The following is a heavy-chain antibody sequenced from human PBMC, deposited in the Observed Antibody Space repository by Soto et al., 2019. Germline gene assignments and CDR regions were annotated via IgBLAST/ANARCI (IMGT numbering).Heavy chain of an antibody. D-gene: IGHD7-27*01. V-gene: IGHV4-61*01. CDR2: IYYSGST. J-gene: IGHJ6*02. CDR1: GGSVSSGSYY. Sequence: PSETLSLTCTVSGGSVSSGSYYWSWIRQPPGKGLEWIGYIYYSGSTNYNPSLKSRVTISVDTSKNQFSLKLSSVTAADTAVYYCASSTPWGLYQPRGYPRGYYYYGMDVWGQGTTVTVSS. CDR3: ASSTPWGLYQPRGYPRGYYYYGMDV.